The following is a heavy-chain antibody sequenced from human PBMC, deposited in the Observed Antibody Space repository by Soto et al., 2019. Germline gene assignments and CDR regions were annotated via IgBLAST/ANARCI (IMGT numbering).Heavy chain of an antibody. D-gene: IGHD3-22*01. Sequence: LRLSCAASGFSFSSYGMNWVRQAPGKGLEWISYTSSSGSTKYYADSMKGRLTISRDNAKNSLYLQMNSLRAEDTAVYYCARDYYISEEPDAFDIWGQGTMVTVSS. CDR3: ARDYYISEEPDAFDI. V-gene: IGHV3-48*03. J-gene: IGHJ3*02. CDR2: TSSSGSTK. CDR1: GFSFSSYG.